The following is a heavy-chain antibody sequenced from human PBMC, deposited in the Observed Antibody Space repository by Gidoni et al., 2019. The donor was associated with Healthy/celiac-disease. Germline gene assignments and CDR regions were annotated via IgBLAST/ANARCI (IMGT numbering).Heavy chain of an antibody. CDR1: GGSISSSSYY. D-gene: IGHD6-13*01. V-gene: IGHV4-39*01. J-gene: IGHJ6*03. CDR2: IYYSGST. Sequence: QLQLQESGPGLVKPSETLSLTCTVPGGSISSSSYYWGWIRQPPGKGLEWIGSIYYSGSTYYNPSLKSRVTISVDTSKNQFSLKLSSVTAADTAVYYCARRSPYSSSWVRRDYYYYMDVWGKGTTVTVSS. CDR3: ARRSPYSSSWVRRDYYYYMDV.